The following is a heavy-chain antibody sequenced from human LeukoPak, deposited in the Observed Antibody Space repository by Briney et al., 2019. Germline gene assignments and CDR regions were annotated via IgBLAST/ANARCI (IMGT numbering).Heavy chain of an antibody. CDR2: IYYSGST. Sequence: SETLSLTCTVSGGSISSSSYYWGWIRQPPGKGLEWIGSIYYSGSTYYNPSLKSRVTISVDTSKNQFSLKLSSVTAADTAVYYCARDGSSGSYGMDYYYGMDVWGQGTTVTVSS. CDR3: ARDGSSGSYGMDYYYGMDV. CDR1: GGSISSSSYY. D-gene: IGHD6-19*01. V-gene: IGHV4-39*07. J-gene: IGHJ6*02.